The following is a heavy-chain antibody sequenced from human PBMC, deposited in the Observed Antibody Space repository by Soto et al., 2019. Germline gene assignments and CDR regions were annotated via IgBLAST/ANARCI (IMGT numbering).Heavy chain of an antibody. CDR2: IFYTGST. Sequence: QVQLQESGPGLVKPSQTLSLTCTVSGDTITSGDHSWSWVRQAPGKGLEWIGYIFYTGSTYSSPSLKNRVSISVDTSNNRFSLNLNSVTAADTAVYFCARGSGSLVRGILGPWGQGTLVTVSS. CDR3: ARGSGSLVRGILGP. D-gene: IGHD3-10*01. CDR1: GDTITSGDHS. J-gene: IGHJ5*02. V-gene: IGHV4-30-4*01.